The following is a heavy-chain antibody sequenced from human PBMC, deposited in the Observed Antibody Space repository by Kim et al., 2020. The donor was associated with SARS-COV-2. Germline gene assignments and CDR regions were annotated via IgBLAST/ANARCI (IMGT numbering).Heavy chain of an antibody. J-gene: IGHJ4*02. Sequence: ADSVKGRLPNARDNSKNTLYLRMNSLRAEDTAVYDCARDGDILTGYHLDYWGQGTLVTVSS. V-gene: IGHV3-30*01. D-gene: IGHD3-9*01. CDR3: ARDGDILTGYHLDY.